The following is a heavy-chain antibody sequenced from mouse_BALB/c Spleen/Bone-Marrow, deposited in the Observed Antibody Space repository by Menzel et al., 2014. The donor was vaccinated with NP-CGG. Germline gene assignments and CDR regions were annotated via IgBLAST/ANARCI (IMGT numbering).Heavy chain of an antibody. CDR3: ARPTPRYFAMDY. Sequence: QVQLKHSGPGLVAPSQSLSITCTVSGFSLTSYGVHWVRQPPGKGLEWLGVIWAGGSTNYNSALMSRLSISKDNSKGQVFLKMNSLQTDDTAMYYCARPTPRYFAMDYWGQGTSVTVSS. CDR2: IWAGGST. D-gene: IGHD6-1*01. CDR1: GFSLTSYG. V-gene: IGHV2-9*02. J-gene: IGHJ4*01.